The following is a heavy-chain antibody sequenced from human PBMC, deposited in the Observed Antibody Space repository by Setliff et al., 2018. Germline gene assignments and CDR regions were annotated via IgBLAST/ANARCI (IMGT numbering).Heavy chain of an antibody. D-gene: IGHD6-6*01. CDR1: GDSISDAS. Sequence: SETLSLTCTVSGDSISDASIMAWIRQPPGKGLEFIGYVFYNGAAEYDPSLKSQVTMSVDTSKTQFSLKLISMTAADTAVYYCARGRNIAARLLDSWGQGTLVTVS. J-gene: IGHJ4*02. V-gene: IGHV4-59*12. CDR3: ARGRNIAARLLDS. CDR2: VFYNGAA.